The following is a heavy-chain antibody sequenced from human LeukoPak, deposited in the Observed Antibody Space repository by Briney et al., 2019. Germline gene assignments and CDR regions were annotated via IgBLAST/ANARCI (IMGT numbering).Heavy chain of an antibody. D-gene: IGHD5-12*01. Sequence: ASVKVSCKASGYTFTSYGISWVRQAPGQGLEWMGWISAYNGNTNYAQKFQGRVTMTTDTSTSTAYMELRSLRSDDTAVYYCARLYGVVATQHFDYWGQGTQVTVSS. CDR2: ISAYNGNT. V-gene: IGHV1-18*01. CDR3: ARLYGVVATQHFDY. CDR1: GYTFTSYG. J-gene: IGHJ4*02.